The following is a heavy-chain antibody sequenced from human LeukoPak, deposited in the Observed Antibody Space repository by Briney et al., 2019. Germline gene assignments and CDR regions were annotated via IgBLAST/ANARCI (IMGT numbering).Heavy chain of an antibody. D-gene: IGHD3-10*01. V-gene: IGHV4-61*02. CDR3: AGNYYGSGSYYSEDRY. J-gene: IGHJ4*02. CDR2: IYTSGST. CDR1: GGSISSGSYY. Sequence: SQTLSLTCTVSGGSISSGSYYWSWIRQPAGKGLEWIGRIYTSGSTNYNPSLKSRVTISLDTSKNQFSLKMSSVTAADTAVYYCAGNYYGSGSYYSEDRYWGQGTLVTVSS.